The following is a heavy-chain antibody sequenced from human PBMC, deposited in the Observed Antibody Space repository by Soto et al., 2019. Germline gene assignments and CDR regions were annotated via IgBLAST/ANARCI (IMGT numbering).Heavy chain of an antibody. CDR3: ARGRGSRGYYPFDY. CDR1: GYTFTSYA. Sequence: QVQLVQSGAEVKKPGASVKVSCKASGYTFTSYAMHWVRQAPGQRLEWMGWINAGNGNTKYSQKFQGRVTITRDTSASTAYMELSSMRSEDTAVYYCARGRGSRGYYPFDYWGQGTLVTVSS. J-gene: IGHJ4*02. CDR2: INAGNGNT. D-gene: IGHD3-22*01. V-gene: IGHV1-3*01.